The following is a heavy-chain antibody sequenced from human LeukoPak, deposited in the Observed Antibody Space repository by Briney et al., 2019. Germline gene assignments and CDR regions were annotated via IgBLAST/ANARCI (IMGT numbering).Heavy chain of an antibody. Sequence: GGSLRLSCAASGFTFSSYGMHWVRQAPGKGLEWVAVIWYDGSNKYYADSVKGRFTISRDNSKNTLYLQMNSLRAEDTAVYYCARDGWLQSNFDYWGQGTLVTVSS. D-gene: IGHD5-24*01. CDR1: GFTFSSYG. V-gene: IGHV3-33*08. CDR3: ARDGWLQSNFDY. J-gene: IGHJ4*02. CDR2: IWYDGSNK.